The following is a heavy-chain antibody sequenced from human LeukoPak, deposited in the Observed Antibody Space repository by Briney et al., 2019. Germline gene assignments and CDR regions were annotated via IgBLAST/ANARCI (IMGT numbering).Heavy chain of an antibody. CDR2: IYTSGIT. CDR1: GGSISSGSYY. D-gene: IGHD4-17*01. CDR3: ARDGTYGDYVWYFDL. Sequence: SETLSLTCTVSGGSISSGSYYWSWIRQPAGKGLEWIGRIYTSGITNYNPSLKSRVTISVDTSKNQFSLKLSSVTAADTAVYYCARDGTYGDYVWYFDLWGRGTLVTVSS. J-gene: IGHJ2*01. V-gene: IGHV4-61*02.